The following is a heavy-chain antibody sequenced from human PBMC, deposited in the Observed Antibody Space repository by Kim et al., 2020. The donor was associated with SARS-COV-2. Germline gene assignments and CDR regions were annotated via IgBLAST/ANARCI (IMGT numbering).Heavy chain of an antibody. V-gene: IGHV4-4*02. J-gene: IGHJ6*02. D-gene: IGHD6-19*01. CDR3: ARAGAVAGRGKLNYGMDV. CDR1: GGSISSSNW. CDR2: IYHSGST. Sequence: SETLSLTCAVSGGSISSSNWWSWVRQPPGKGLEWIGEIYHSGSTNYNPSLKSRVTISVDKSKNQFSLKLSSVTAADTAVYYCARAGAVAGRGKLNYGMDVWGQGTTVTVSS.